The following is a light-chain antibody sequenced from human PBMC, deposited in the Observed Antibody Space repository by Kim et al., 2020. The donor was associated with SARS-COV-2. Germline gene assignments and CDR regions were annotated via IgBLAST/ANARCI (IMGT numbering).Light chain of an antibody. V-gene: IGKV4-1*01. CDR3: QQYHDLPYT. Sequence: DIVMTQSPDSLAVSLGERATINCKSSQSVSNKLVWYRQKPGQPPKLLIRWSSDRESGVPDRFSGSGSGTDFTLTISSLQAEDVAVYHCQQYHDLPYTFGQGTKLEI. CDR2: WSS. J-gene: IGKJ2*01. CDR1: QSVSNK.